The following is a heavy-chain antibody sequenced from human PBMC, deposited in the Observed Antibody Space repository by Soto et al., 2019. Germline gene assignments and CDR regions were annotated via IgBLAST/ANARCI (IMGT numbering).Heavy chain of an antibody. CDR1: GGSISNYY. J-gene: IGHJ6*02. V-gene: IGHV4-59*08. Sequence: SETLSLTCTISGGSISNYYWTWIRQTPGKGLEWIGYVYYSGNTNYNPSLKSRVSISVDMSKNQFSLKLSSVTAADTAVYYCARRRGYSGYDYYYYGMDVWGQGTTVTVSS. CDR2: VYYSGNT. CDR3: ARRRGYSGYDYYYYGMDV. D-gene: IGHD5-12*01.